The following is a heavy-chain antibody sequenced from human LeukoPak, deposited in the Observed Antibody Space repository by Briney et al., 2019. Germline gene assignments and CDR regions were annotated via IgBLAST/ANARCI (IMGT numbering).Heavy chain of an antibody. CDR1: GFTFSDFD. J-gene: IGHJ4*02. CDR2: IGSGGSTI. CDR3: ARGGTFGVDISDY. V-gene: IGHV3-48*03. Sequence: GGSLRLSCAASGFTFSDFDMNWVRQAPGKGLEWISYIGSGGSTIYYADSVRGRFTISRDNAKNSLYLQMNSLRAEDTAVYYCARGGTFGVDISDYWGQGTLVTVSS. D-gene: IGHD3-3*01.